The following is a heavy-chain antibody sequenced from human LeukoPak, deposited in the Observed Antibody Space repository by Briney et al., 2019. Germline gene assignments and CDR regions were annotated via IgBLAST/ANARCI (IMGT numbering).Heavy chain of an antibody. J-gene: IGHJ4*02. CDR3: ARLRGLRFLEWLSEFDY. Sequence: SETLSLTCTVSGGSISSYYWGWIRQPPGKGLEWIGSIYYSGSTYYNPSLKSRVTISVDTSKNQFSLKLSSVTAADTAVYYCARLRGLRFLEWLSEFDYWGQGTLVTVSS. CDR2: IYYSGST. CDR1: GGSISSYY. D-gene: IGHD3-3*01. V-gene: IGHV4-39*01.